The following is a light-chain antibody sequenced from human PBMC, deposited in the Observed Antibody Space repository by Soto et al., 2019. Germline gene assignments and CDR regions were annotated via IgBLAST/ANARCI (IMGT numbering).Light chain of an antibody. CDR1: SSNIGAGYD. V-gene: IGLV1-40*01. Sequence: QSVLTQPPSVSGAPGQRVTISCTGSSSNIGAGYDVHWYQQLPGTAPKLLIYGNSNRPSGVPDRFSGSKSGTSASLAINGLQAEDEADYYCQSYDSSLSGFYVFGTGPKLTVL. CDR3: QSYDSSLSGFYV. J-gene: IGLJ1*01. CDR2: GNS.